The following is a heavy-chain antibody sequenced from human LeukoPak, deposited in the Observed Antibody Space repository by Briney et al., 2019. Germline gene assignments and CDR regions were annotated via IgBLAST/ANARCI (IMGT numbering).Heavy chain of an antibody. CDR3: ASSESFNDY. CDR1: GGSISSSSYY. J-gene: IGHJ4*02. Sequence: SETLSLTCTVSGGSISSSSYYWGWIRQPPGEGLEWIGSTYYSGSTYYNPSLKSRVTMSVDTSKNQFSLKLSSVTAADTAVYYCASSESFNDYWGQGTLVTVSS. V-gene: IGHV4-39*01. CDR2: TYYSGST. D-gene: IGHD2/OR15-2a*01.